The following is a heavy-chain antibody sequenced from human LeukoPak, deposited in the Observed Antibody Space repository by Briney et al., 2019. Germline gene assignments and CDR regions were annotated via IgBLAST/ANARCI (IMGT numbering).Heavy chain of an antibody. V-gene: IGHV4-4*02. J-gene: IGHJ4*02. CDR2: IYHSGST. Sequence: PSETLSLTCAVSGGSISSSNWWSWVRQPPGKGLEWIGEIYHSGSTNYNPSLKSRVTISVDTSKNQFSLKLSSVTATDTAVYYCASLQYSSGWPFDYWGQGTLVTVSS. CDR1: GGSISSSNW. D-gene: IGHD6-19*01. CDR3: ASLQYSSGWPFDY.